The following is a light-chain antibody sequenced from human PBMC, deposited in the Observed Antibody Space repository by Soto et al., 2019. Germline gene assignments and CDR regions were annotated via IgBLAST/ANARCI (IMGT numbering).Light chain of an antibody. CDR1: QNINNY. Sequence: DIQMTQSPSSLSASVGDRVTITCQASQNINNYLNRYQQKPGRAPKLLIYDASNLEAGVPSRFRGSESGTDFTFTTSRLQPDDIAKYYCQQYENLPTFGQGTRLEIK. J-gene: IGKJ5*01. CDR3: QQYENLPT. CDR2: DAS. V-gene: IGKV1-33*01.